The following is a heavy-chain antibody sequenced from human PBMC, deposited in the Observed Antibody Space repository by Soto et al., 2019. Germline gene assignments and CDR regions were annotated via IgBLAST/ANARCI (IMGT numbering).Heavy chain of an antibody. CDR1: GGSISSYY. D-gene: IGHD2-15*01. CDR2: IYYSGST. V-gene: IGHV4-59*08. Sequence: LCGGSISSYYWSWIRQPPGKGLEWIGYIYYSGSTNYNPSLKSRVTISVDTSKNQFSLKLSSVTAADTAVYYCARRYGGTFDYWGQGTLVTVSS. CDR3: ARRYGGTFDY. J-gene: IGHJ4*02.